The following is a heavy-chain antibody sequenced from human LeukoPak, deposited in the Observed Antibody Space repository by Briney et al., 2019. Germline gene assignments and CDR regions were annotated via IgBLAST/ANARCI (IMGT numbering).Heavy chain of an antibody. V-gene: IGHV4-59*01. D-gene: IGHD5-12*01. Sequence: SETLSLTCTVSGGSISNYYWIWIRQPPGKGLEWIAYIYFTGSANYNPSLKSRVTISVDTSENQFSLKLSSVTAADTAVYYCARVSNGYGGNGAFDIWGQGTMVTVSS. CDR2: IYFTGSA. CDR3: ARVSNGYGGNGAFDI. CDR1: GGSISNYY. J-gene: IGHJ3*02.